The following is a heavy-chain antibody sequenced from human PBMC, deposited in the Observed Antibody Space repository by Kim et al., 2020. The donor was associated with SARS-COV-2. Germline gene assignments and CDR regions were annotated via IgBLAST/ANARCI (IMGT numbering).Heavy chain of an antibody. D-gene: IGHD2-2*01. CDR3: AKDFVCSCTSCYVYYYYGVEA. V-gene: IGHV3-9*01. CDR2: ISRNSGSI. Sequence: GGSLRLSCAASGFTFGDYAMHWVRQAPGKGLEWVSGISRNSGSIGYADSVKGRFTISRDNAKNSLYLQMNSLRAEDTALYYCAKDFVCSCTSCYVYYYYGVEAWGQGAPVTGSS. J-gene: IGHJ6*02. CDR1: GFTFGDYA.